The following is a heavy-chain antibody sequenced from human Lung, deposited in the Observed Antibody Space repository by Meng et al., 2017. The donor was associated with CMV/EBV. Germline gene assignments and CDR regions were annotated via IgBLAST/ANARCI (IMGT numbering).Heavy chain of an antibody. CDR2: INPKSGGT. CDR1: GYTFTGYF. V-gene: IGHV1-2*02. D-gene: IGHD3-22*01. Sequence: SXXVTXXASGYTFTGYFIHWARQAPGQGREWMGWINPKSGGTNFAQRFPGRVTMTRDTSISTVYMELRSLRSDDTAVYYCARALHVEYIDSSGYHDHWGQGTXVTVSS. J-gene: IGHJ4*02. CDR3: ARALHVEYIDSSGYHDH.